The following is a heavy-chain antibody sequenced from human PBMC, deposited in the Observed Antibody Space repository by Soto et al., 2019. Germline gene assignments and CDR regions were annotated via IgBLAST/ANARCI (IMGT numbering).Heavy chain of an antibody. J-gene: IGHJ6*02. V-gene: IGHV3-53*01. Sequence: PGGSLRLSCAASGFTVSSNYMSWVRQAPGKGLEWVSVIYSGGSTYYADSVKGRFTISRDNSKNTLYLQMNSLRAEDTAVYYCARDRMYYDFWSGSDYYYGMDVWGQGTTVTVSS. D-gene: IGHD3-3*01. CDR1: GFTVSSNY. CDR3: ARDRMYYDFWSGSDYYYGMDV. CDR2: IYSGGST.